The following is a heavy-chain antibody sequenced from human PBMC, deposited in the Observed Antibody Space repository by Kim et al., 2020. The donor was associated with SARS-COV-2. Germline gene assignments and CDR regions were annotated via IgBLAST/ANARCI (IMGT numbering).Heavy chain of an antibody. CDR3: AREERGYGDAFDI. D-gene: IGHD2-15*01. V-gene: IGHV3-33*01. J-gene: IGHJ3*02. CDR2: IWYDGSNK. Sequence: GESLKISCAASGFTFSSYGMHWVRQAPGKGLEWVAVIWYDGSNKYYADSVKGRFTISRDNSKNTLYLQMNSLRAEDTAVYYCAREERGYGDAFDIWGQGT. CDR1: GFTFSSYG.